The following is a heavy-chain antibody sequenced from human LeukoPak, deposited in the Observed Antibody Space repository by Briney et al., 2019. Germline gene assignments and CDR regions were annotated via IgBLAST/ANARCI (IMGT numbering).Heavy chain of an antibody. CDR2: IWYDGNNK. Sequence: PGGSLRLSCAPSGFTFSSYGMHWVRQAPGKGLEWVAAIWYDGNNKYYADSVKGRFTISRDNSKNTLYLQMNSLRAGDTAVYYCASTSGWYEPIDYWGQGTLVIVSS. CDR3: ASTSGWYEPIDY. CDR1: GFTFSSYG. D-gene: IGHD6-19*01. V-gene: IGHV3-33*01. J-gene: IGHJ4*02.